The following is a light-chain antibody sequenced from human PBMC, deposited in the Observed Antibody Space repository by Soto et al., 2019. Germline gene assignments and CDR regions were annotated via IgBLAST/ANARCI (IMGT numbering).Light chain of an antibody. CDR2: DAS. J-gene: IGKJ4*01. Sequence: DIQMTQSPSTLSASVGDRVTITCRASQSISTWLAWYQQKPGKAPKFLIYDASSLGSGVPSRFSGSGSGTEFTLTISSLQPDDFATYHCQQYKSYSLTFGGGTKVEIK. CDR1: QSISTW. CDR3: QQYKSYSLT. V-gene: IGKV1-5*01.